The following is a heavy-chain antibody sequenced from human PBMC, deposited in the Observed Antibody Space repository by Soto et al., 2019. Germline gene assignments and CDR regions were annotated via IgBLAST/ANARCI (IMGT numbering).Heavy chain of an antibody. CDR1: GFTFSSYS. D-gene: IGHD3-22*01. Sequence: GGSLRLSCAASGFTFSSYSMNWVRQAPGKGLEWVSSISSSSSYIYYADSVEGRFTISRDNAKNSLYLQMNSLRAEDTAVYYCAREFPPDYYDSSGSEQAYWGQGTLVTVSS. V-gene: IGHV3-21*01. CDR2: ISSSSSYI. J-gene: IGHJ4*02. CDR3: AREFPPDYYDSSGSEQAY.